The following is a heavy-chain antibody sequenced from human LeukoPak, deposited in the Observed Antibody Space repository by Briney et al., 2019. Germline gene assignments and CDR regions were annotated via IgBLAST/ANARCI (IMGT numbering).Heavy chain of an antibody. V-gene: IGHV1-2*02. Sequence: ASVKVSCKASGYTFTGYYMHWVRQAPGQGLEWMGWTNPNSGGTNYAQKFQGRVTMTRDTSISTAYMELSRLRSDDTAVYYCARGLGGRYSYGRYYFDYWGQGTLVTVSS. CDR3: ARGLGGRYSYGRYYFDY. CDR1: GYTFTGYY. D-gene: IGHD5-18*01. CDR2: TNPNSGGT. J-gene: IGHJ4*02.